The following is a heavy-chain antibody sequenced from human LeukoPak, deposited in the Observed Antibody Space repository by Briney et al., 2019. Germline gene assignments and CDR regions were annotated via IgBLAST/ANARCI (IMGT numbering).Heavy chain of an antibody. CDR1: GSSVSSAYR. D-gene: IGHD3-10*01. CDR3: AREVGRYYGSGSYRSFDY. V-gene: IGHV4-38-2*02. J-gene: IGHJ4*02. CDR2: IHHSGGA. Sequence: SETLSLTXAVSGSSVSSAYRWGWIRQPPGRGLEWIGSIHHSGGASYNPSLKSRVTISVDTSKNQFSLKLNSVTAADTAVYYCAREVGRYYGSGSYRSFDYWGQGTLVTVSS.